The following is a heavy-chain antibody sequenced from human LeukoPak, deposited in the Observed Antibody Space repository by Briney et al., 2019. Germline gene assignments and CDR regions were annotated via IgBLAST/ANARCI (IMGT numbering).Heavy chain of an antibody. V-gene: IGHV3-7*01. CDR1: GFTFSSYW. J-gene: IGHJ4*02. Sequence: GGSLRLSCAASGFTFSSYWTSWVRQAPGKGLEWVANIKQDGSEKYYVDSVKGRFTISRDNAKNSLYLQMNSPRAEDTAVYYCAREGFGEFHLDYWGQGTLVTVSS. CDR3: AREGFGEFHLDY. D-gene: IGHD3-10*01. CDR2: IKQDGSEK.